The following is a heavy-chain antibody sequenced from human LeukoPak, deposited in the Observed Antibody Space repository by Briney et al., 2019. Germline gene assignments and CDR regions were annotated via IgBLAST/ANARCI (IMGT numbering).Heavy chain of an antibody. D-gene: IGHD2-2*01. Sequence: ASVKVSCKASGYTFTSYAMNWVRQAPGQGLEWMGWINTNTGNPTYAQGFTGRFVFSLDTSASTAYLQISSLKAEDTAVYYCARDLDCSSTSCYSFDPWGQGTLVTVSS. CDR3: ARDLDCSSTSCYSFDP. V-gene: IGHV7-4-1*02. J-gene: IGHJ5*02. CDR1: GYTFTSYA. CDR2: INTNTGNP.